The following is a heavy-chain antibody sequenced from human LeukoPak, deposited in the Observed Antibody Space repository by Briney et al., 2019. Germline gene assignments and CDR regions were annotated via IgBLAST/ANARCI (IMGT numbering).Heavy chain of an antibody. J-gene: IGHJ4*03. CDR2: IYSGGST. V-gene: IGHV3-66*01. D-gene: IGHD1-26*01. CDR3: ARALRGSFPFDY. Sequence: PGGSLRLSCAASGFTFSSYAMSWVRQAPGKGLEWVSVIYSGGSTYYADSVKGRFTISRDNSKNTLYLQMNSLRAEDTAVYYCARALRGSFPFDYWGQGTTVTVSS. CDR1: GFTFSSYA.